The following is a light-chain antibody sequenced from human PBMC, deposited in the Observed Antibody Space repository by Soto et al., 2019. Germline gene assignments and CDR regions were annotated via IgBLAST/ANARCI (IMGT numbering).Light chain of an antibody. CDR2: NAS. CDR1: QTISNW. J-gene: IGKJ1*01. CDR3: QQSYSSPRT. V-gene: IGKV1-5*01. Sequence: IHLTHSPSTLPPSVIYIVTITCRASQTISNWLAWYHQKPGTAPKLLMYNASSLESGVPSRFSGSGSGTEFTLTISGLQPDDFATYYCQQSYSSPRTFGQGTKVDIK.